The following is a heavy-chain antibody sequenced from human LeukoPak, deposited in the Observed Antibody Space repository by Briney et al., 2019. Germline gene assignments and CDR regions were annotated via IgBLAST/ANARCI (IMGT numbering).Heavy chain of an antibody. CDR2: INSDGSGT. J-gene: IGHJ3*02. V-gene: IGHV3-74*01. D-gene: IGHD2-8*01. CDR1: ESTFDCYW. CDR3: ARDRLTNDAFDI. Sequence: GGSQGLYCVEPESTFDCYWMHRVHQAPIQSMVWASRINSDGSGTSDADFVKGRFTISRDNSKNTLYLQMNSLRAEDTAMYYCARDRLTNDAFDIWGQGTMVTVSS.